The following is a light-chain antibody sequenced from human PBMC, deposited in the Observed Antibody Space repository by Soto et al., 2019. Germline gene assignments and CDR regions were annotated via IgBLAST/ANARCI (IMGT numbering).Light chain of an antibody. Sequence: DIVLTQSPLSSPVTLGQAASISCRSSQSLLHRDGRTYLSWLQQRPGQPPRLLIYQISNRLSGVPDRFSGSGAGTDFTLKISRVEADDVGVYYCMQATQFPPYTFGQGTKLEIE. CDR2: QIS. J-gene: IGKJ2*01. CDR1: QSLLHRDGRTY. V-gene: IGKV2-24*01. CDR3: MQATQFPPYT.